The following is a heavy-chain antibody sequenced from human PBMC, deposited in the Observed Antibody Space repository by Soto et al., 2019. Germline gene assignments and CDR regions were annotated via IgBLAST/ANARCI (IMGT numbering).Heavy chain of an antibody. D-gene: IGHD6-19*01. CDR1: GFTFDDYG. Sequence: GGPLRLSCAASGFTFDDYGMSWVRQAPGKGLEWVSGINWNGGSTGYADSVKGRFTISRDNAKNSLYLQMNSLRAEDTALYHCARDSSGWYRYFDYWGQGTLVTVSS. CDR3: ARDSSGWYRYFDY. V-gene: IGHV3-20*01. J-gene: IGHJ4*02. CDR2: INWNGGST.